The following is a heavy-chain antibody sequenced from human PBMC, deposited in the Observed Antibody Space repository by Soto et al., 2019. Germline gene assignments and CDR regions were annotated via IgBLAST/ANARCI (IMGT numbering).Heavy chain of an antibody. CDR3: ARKDYYGSGIYYFDY. J-gene: IGHJ4*02. CDR2: INPANGDT. V-gene: IGHV1-3*01. CDR1: GYTFTTYP. D-gene: IGHD3-10*01. Sequence: ASGKVSCKPSGYTFTTYPIHWVRQAPGQSLEWMGWINPANGDTGYSQNFQGRVTITRDASASTAYMELSSLRSEDTAVYYCARKDYYGSGIYYFDYWGQGTLVTVSS.